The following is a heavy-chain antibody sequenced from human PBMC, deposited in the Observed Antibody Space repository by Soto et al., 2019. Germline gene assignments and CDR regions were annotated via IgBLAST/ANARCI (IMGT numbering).Heavy chain of an antibody. Sequence: PGGSLRLSCAASGFIFSSYSMNWVRQAPGKGLEWVSSISSSSSYIYYADSVKGRFTISRDNAKNSLYLQMNSLRAEDTAVYYCAKDGGYSYGPYDYWGQGTLVTVSS. CDR1: GFIFSSYS. V-gene: IGHV3-21*01. D-gene: IGHD5-18*01. CDR2: ISSSSSYI. J-gene: IGHJ4*02. CDR3: AKDGGYSYGPYDY.